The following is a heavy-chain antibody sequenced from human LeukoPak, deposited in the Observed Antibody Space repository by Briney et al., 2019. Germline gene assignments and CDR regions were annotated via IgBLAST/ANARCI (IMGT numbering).Heavy chain of an antibody. CDR1: GGTFSSYA. V-gene: IGHV1-2*04. Sequence: ASVKVSCKASGGTFSSYAISWVRQAPGQGLEWMGWINPNSGGTNYAQKFQGWVTMTRDTSISTAYMELSRLRSDDTAVYYCARGDQQLVPSGWFDPWGQGTLVTVSS. D-gene: IGHD6-13*01. CDR3: ARGDQQLVPSGWFDP. CDR2: INPNSGGT. J-gene: IGHJ5*02.